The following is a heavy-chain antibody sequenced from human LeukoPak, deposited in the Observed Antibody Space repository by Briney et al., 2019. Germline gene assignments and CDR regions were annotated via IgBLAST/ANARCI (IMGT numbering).Heavy chain of an antibody. CDR1: GFTFSSYA. Sequence: GGSLRLSCAASGFTFSSYAMSWVRQAPGKGLEWVSAISGSGGSTYYADSVKGRFTISRDNSKNTLYLQMNSLRAEDTAVYYCAKEGSSWSQGYYYYYYYMDVWGKGTTVTVSS. CDR2: ISGSGGST. V-gene: IGHV3-23*01. D-gene: IGHD6-13*01. J-gene: IGHJ6*03. CDR3: AKEGSSWSQGYYYYYYYMDV.